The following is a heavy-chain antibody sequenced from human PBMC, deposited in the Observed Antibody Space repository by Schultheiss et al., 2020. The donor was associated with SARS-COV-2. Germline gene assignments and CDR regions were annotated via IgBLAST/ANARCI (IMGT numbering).Heavy chain of an antibody. CDR2: IYPGDSDT. CDR3: ARHAGLIVEAAYYAMDV. Sequence: GGSLKLSCKGFGYIFTKYWIVWVRQMPGKGLELMGAIYPGDSDTRYSPSFQGQVTISANESINTAYVQWSSLKASDTATYYCARHAGLIVEAAYYAMDVWGQGTTVTVSS. V-gene: IGHV5-51*01. CDR1: GYIFTKYW. J-gene: IGHJ6*02. D-gene: IGHD2/OR15-2a*01.